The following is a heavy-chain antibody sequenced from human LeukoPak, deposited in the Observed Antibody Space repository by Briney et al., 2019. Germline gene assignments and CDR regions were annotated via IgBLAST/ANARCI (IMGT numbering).Heavy chain of an antibody. CDR2: INSDGSST. CDR3: ASFTYDFWSGYYTGIPDY. J-gene: IGHJ4*02. Sequence: PGGSLRLSCAASGFTFSSYAMSWVRQAPGKGLVWVSRINSDGSSTSYADSVKGRFTISRDNAKNTLYLQMNSLRAEDTAVYYCASFTYDFWSGYYTGIPDYWGQGTLVTVSS. V-gene: IGHV3-74*01. D-gene: IGHD3-3*01. CDR1: GFTFSSYA.